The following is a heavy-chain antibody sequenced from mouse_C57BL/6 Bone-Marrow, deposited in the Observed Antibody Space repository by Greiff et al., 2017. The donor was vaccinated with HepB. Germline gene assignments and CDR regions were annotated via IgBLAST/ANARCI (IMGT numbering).Heavy chain of an antibody. CDR3: AREIWYYGSRYYFDD. J-gene: IGHJ2*01. D-gene: IGHD1-1*01. CDR2: IYPRSGNT. Sequence: QVQLQQSGAELARPGASVKLSCKASGYTFTSYGISWVKQRTGQGLEWIGEIYPRSGNTYYNEKFKGKATLTADKSSSTAYMELRSLTSEDSAVYFCAREIWYYGSRYYFDDWGQGTTLTVSS. CDR1: GYTFTSYG. V-gene: IGHV1-81*01.